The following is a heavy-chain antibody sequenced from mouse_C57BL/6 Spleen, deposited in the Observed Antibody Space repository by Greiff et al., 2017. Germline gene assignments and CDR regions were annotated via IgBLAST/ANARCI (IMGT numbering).Heavy chain of an antibody. Sequence: QVQLQQSGAELVRPGASVTLSCKASGYTFTDYEMHWVKQTPVHGLEWIGAIDPETGGTAYNQKFKGKAILTADKSSSTAYMELRSLTSEDSAVYYCTSTVVERGLDYWGQGTTLTVSS. J-gene: IGHJ2*01. V-gene: IGHV1-15*01. CDR3: TSTVVERGLDY. CDR2: IDPETGGT. CDR1: GYTFTDYE. D-gene: IGHD1-1*01.